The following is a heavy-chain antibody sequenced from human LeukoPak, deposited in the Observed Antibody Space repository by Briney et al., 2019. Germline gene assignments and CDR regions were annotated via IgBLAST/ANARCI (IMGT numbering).Heavy chain of an antibody. D-gene: IGHD6-13*01. CDR3: TTGHIAAAGADAFDI. CDR2: IRSKANSYAT. V-gene: IGHV3-73*01. J-gene: IGHJ3*02. CDR1: GFTFSSYA. Sequence: GRSLRLSCAASGFTFSSYAMHWVRQASGKGLEWVGRIRSKANSYATAYAASVKGRFTISRDDSKNTAYLQMNSLKTEDTAVYYCTTGHIAAAGADAFDIWGQGTMVTVSS.